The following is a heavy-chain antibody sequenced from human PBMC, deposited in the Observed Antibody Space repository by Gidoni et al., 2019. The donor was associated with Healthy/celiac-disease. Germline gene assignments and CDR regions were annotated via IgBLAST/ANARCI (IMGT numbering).Heavy chain of an antibody. CDR3: ARDLYGDSAYYFDY. J-gene: IGHJ4*02. Sequence: QVQLVESGGGVVQPGRSLRLSCAASGFTFSSYGMHWVRQAPGKGLEWVSVIWYDGSNKYYADSVKGRFTISRDNSNNTLYLQMNSLRAEDTAVYYCARDLYGDSAYYFDYWGQGTLVTVSS. CDR1: GFTFSSYG. D-gene: IGHD4-17*01. CDR2: IWYDGSNK. V-gene: IGHV3-33*01.